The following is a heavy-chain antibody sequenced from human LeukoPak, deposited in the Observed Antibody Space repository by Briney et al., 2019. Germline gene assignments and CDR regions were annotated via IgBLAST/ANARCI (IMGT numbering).Heavy chain of an antibody. V-gene: IGHV1-46*01. Sequence: GASVKVSCKASGFTFTSYYMHWVRQAPGQGLEWMGIINPSGSYTSYAQKFQGRVTMTRDTSTSTVYMELSSLRSEDTAVYYCARIEYSSTTDHYYMDVWGKGTTVTVSS. CDR2: INPSGSYT. CDR3: ARIEYSSTTDHYYMDV. CDR1: GFTFTSYY. D-gene: IGHD6-6*01. J-gene: IGHJ6*03.